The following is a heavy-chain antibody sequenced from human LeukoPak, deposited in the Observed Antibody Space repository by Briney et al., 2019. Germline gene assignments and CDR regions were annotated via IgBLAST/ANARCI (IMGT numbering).Heavy chain of an antibody. CDR3: ATVAKDNTRSPGPIVVVPAAIGWATGWFDP. J-gene: IGHJ5*02. D-gene: IGHD2-2*01. CDR1: GYTLTELS. Sequence: GASVKVSCKVSGYTLTELSMHWVRQAPGKGLEWMGGFDPEDGETIYAQKFQGRVTMTEDTSTDTAYMELSSLRSEDTAVYYCATVAKDNTRSPGPIVVVPAAIGWATGWFDPWGQGTLVTVPS. CDR2: FDPEDGET. V-gene: IGHV1-24*01.